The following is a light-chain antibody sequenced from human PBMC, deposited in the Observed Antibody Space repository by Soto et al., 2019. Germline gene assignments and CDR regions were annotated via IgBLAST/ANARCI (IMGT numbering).Light chain of an antibody. CDR1: QNINIW. J-gene: IGKJ2*01. CDR2: KAS. Sequence: DIQMTQSPSTLSASVGDRVTITCRASQNINIWLAWYQQKPGKAPKLLIYKASSLEGGVPSRFSGSGSGTEFTLTISSLQPDDLATYYCQQYKAYSYTFGQGTKVDI. V-gene: IGKV1-5*03. CDR3: QQYKAYSYT.